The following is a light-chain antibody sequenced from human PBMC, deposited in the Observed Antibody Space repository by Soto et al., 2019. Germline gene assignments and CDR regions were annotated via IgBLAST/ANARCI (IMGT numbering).Light chain of an antibody. Sequence: QSVLTQPASVSGSPGQSIAISCTGTSSDVGSFDYVSWYQHYPGKAPRLMIYDVSNRASGVSSRFSGSKSGNTASLTISGLQAEDEADYYCCSYTSSSTLVFGGGTKVTVL. CDR1: SSDVGSFDY. J-gene: IGLJ3*02. CDR3: CSYTSSSTLV. V-gene: IGLV2-14*03. CDR2: DVS.